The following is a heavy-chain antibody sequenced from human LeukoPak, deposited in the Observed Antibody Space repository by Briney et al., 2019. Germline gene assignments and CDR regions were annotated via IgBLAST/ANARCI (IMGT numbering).Heavy chain of an antibody. J-gene: IGHJ3*02. D-gene: IGHD3-3*01. CDR1: GGSISSGDYY. Sequence: SQTLSLTXTVPGGSISSGDYYWSWIRQPPGKGLEWIGYIYYSGSTYYNPSLKSRITISVDTSKNQFSLKLTSVTAADTAVYYCARVGFGVIIPPYAFDIWGQGTMVTVSS. CDR3: ARVGFGVIIPPYAFDI. V-gene: IGHV4-30-4*08. CDR2: IYYSGST.